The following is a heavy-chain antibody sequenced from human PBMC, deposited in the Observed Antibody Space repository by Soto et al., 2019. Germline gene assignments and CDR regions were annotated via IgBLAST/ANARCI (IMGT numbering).Heavy chain of an antibody. Sequence: EVQLLESGGGLVQPGGSLRLSCAASGFAFSSYPMSWVRQAPGKGLEWVSGISGSGDGTYYADSVKGRFTISRDNSKNPLYLQMNRLRGEDTAVYYCVKRCDAGGCPDYWGQGTLLTVSS. CDR1: GFAFSSYP. CDR2: ISGSGDGT. D-gene: IGHD2-15*01. V-gene: IGHV3-23*01. CDR3: VKRCDAGGCPDY. J-gene: IGHJ4*02.